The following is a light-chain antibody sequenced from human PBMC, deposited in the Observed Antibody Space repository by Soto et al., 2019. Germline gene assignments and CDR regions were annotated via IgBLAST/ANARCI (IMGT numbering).Light chain of an antibody. CDR1: QSLSSS. CDR2: GAS. V-gene: IGKV3-15*01. CDR3: QQYKNWPPIT. J-gene: IGKJ5*01. Sequence: IRVTPFPTTLSVSPGEGATLSCRASQSLSSSLAWYQQKPGQASRLLIYGASTRATGIPARFSGSGSGTEFTLTISSLQSEDFAVYYCQQYKNWPPITFGQGTRLEIK.